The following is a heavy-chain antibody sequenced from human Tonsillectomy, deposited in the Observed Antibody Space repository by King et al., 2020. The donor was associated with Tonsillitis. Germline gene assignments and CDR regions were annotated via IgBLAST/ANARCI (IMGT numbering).Heavy chain of an antibody. J-gene: IGHJ6*02. CDR2: INSDGSST. Sequence: VQLVESGGGLVQPGGSLRLSCAASGFTFSSYWMHWVRQAPGKGLVWVSRINSDGSSTRYADSVKGRFTISRDNAKNTLYLQMNSLRAEDTAVYYCARDQYGSGTHYYYYSGMDVWGQGTTVTVSS. CDR1: GFTFSSYW. CDR3: ARDQYGSGTHYYYYSGMDV. D-gene: IGHD3-10*01. V-gene: IGHV3-74*01.